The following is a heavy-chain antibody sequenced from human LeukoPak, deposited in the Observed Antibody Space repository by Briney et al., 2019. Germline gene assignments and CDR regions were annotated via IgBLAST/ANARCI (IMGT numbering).Heavy chain of an antibody. J-gene: IGHJ6*02. D-gene: IGHD1-1*01. V-gene: IGHV6-1*01. CDR2: TYYRSKWYN. CDR1: GDSVSSNSAA. Sequence: SQTLSLTCAIPGDSVSSNSAAWNWIRQSPSRGLEWLGRTYYRSKWYNDYAVSVKSRITINPDTSKNQFSLQLNSVTPEDTAVYYCARAGEDMGYYYYGMDVWGQGTTVTVSS. CDR3: ARAGEDMGYYYYGMDV.